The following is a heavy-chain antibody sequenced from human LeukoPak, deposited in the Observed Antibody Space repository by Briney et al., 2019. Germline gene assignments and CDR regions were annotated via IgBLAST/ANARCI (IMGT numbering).Heavy chain of an antibody. CDR3: ARDLFEYYYGSGSSTFDY. Sequence: ASVNVSCKASGYTFTSYGISWVRQAPGQGLEWMGWISAYNGNTNYAQKLQGRVTMTTDTSTSTAYMELRSLRSDDTAVYYCARDLFEYYYGSGSSTFDYWGQGTLVTVSS. J-gene: IGHJ4*02. CDR1: GYTFTSYG. CDR2: ISAYNGNT. V-gene: IGHV1-18*01. D-gene: IGHD3-10*01.